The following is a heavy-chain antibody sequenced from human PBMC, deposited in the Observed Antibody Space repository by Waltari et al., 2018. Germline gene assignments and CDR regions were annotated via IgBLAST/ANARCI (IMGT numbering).Heavy chain of an antibody. J-gene: IGHJ3*02. CDR3: ARDNVLAQRGAFDM. D-gene: IGHD2-8*01. V-gene: IGHV4-34*01. CDR1: GGSFSGYY. CDR2: INHSGST. Sequence: QVQLQQWGAGLLKPSETLSLTCAVYGGSFSGYYWSWIRQPPGKGLEWIGEINHSGSTTYNPYLKSRVTISVDTSKNQFSLNLKSVTAADTAVYYCARDNVLAQRGAFDMWGQGTMVIVSS.